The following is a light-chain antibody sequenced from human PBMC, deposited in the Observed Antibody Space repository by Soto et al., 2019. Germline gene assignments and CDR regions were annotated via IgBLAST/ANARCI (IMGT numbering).Light chain of an antibody. Sequence: QSALTQPASVSGSPGQSITISCIGTKNDVGNYNLVSWYQHHPGKAPKVIIFEGSKRPSGVSNHFSGSKSGNTASLTISGLQAEDEADYYCCSYAGTSTPYVFGTGTKVTVL. CDR1: KNDVGNYNL. CDR2: EGS. CDR3: CSYAGTSTPYV. V-gene: IGLV2-23*01. J-gene: IGLJ1*01.